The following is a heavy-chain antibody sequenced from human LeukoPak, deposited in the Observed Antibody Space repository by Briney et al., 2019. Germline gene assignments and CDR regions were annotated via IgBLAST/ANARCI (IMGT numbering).Heavy chain of an antibody. J-gene: IGHJ6*03. D-gene: IGHD3-3*01. Sequence: SETLSLTCTVSGGSISSSSYYWGWIRQPPGKGLEWIGSLYYSGSTYYNPSLKSRVTISVDTSKNQFSLKLSSVTAADTAVYYCARKIRFSRPLPYYYMDVWGKGTTVTVSS. CDR3: ARKIRFSRPLPYYYMDV. CDR2: LYYSGST. CDR1: GGSISSSSYY. V-gene: IGHV4-39*01.